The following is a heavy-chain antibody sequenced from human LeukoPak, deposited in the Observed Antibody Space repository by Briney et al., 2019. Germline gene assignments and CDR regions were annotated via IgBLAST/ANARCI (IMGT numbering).Heavy chain of an antibody. CDR3: ARDGYFDC. CDR1: GYTFTGYY. J-gene: IGHJ4*02. CDR2: ISAHNGNI. Sequence: VASVNVSCTASGYTFTGYYMHWVRQAPGQGLEWMGWISAHNGNINYAQKLQGRVTMTKDTSTNTAYMELRSLTSDDTAVYYCARDGYFDCWGQGTLVTVSS. V-gene: IGHV1-18*01.